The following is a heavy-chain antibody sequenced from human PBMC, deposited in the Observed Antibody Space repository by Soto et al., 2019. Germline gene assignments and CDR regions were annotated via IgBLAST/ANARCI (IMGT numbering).Heavy chain of an antibody. D-gene: IGHD1-26*01. CDR1: GYTFTSYY. V-gene: IGHV1-46*01. Sequence: ASVKVSCKASGYTFTSYYMHWVRQAPGQGLEWMGIINPSGGSTSYAQKFQGRVTMTRDTSTSTVYMELSSLRSEDTAVYYCARERLVGDTLSDFDYWGQGTLVTVSS. CDR2: INPSGGST. J-gene: IGHJ4*02. CDR3: ARERLVGDTLSDFDY.